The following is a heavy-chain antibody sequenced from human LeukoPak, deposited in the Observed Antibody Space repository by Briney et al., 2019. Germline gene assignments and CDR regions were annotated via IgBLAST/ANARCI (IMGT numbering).Heavy chain of an antibody. CDR1: GYTFTVHY. J-gene: IGHJ4*02. D-gene: IGHD5-12*01. CDR3: ARDKGSGFLPFDY. Sequence: ASVKVSCKASGYTFTVHYLHWVRQAPGQGPEWMGWFNPNSGDANYAQRFQGRVSMTRVTSISTAYMEMKGLTIDDTAVYYCARDKGSGFLPFDYRGQGTRVTVSS. CDR2: FNPNSGDA. V-gene: IGHV1-2*02.